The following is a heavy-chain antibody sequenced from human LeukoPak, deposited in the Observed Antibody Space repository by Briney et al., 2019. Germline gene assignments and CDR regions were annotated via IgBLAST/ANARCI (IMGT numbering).Heavy chain of an antibody. CDR1: GFTFSSYN. J-gene: IGHJ4*02. Sequence: GGSLRLSCVASGFTFSSYNMIWVRQAPGKGLEWVSGLSGSGRATYYAHSVKGRFTISRENSKNAMFLQMNSLRAEDTAVYYCVRDLGRESIFDYWGQGTLVTVSS. CDR2: LSGSGRAT. V-gene: IGHV3-21*06. CDR3: VRDLGRESIFDY. D-gene: IGHD7-27*01.